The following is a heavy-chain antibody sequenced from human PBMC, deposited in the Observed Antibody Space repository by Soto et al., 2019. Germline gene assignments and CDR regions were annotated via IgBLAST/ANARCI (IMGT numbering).Heavy chain of an antibody. J-gene: IGHJ6*02. CDR2: ISYDGARK. D-gene: IGHD2-15*01. V-gene: IGHV3-30-3*01. CDR1: GFTFSIYA. CDR3: SRGDREDTAVVIGARPGEYGMDV. Sequence: GGSRRLSCAASGFTFSIYAMHWVRQAPGKGLEWVAVISYDGARKAYTNSVEGRFTISRDTSKNTLYLQMNSLRVEDTAAYYCSRGDREDTAVVIGARPGEYGMDVWGQGTTVTVPS.